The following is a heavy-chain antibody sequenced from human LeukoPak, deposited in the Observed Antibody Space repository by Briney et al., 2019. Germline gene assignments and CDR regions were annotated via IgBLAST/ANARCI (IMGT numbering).Heavy chain of an antibody. J-gene: IGHJ4*02. CDR2: INWAGTNT. D-gene: IGHD1-1*01. CDR3: VKDVSSNWYSFDH. Sequence: PGGSLRLSCAASGGTIGDYGMSWVRQAPGEGLEWVSGINWAGTNTFYAESVKGRFTISRDTAENSLFLQMNSLRDGDTAFYYCVKDVSSNWYSFDHWGQGTLVTVSS. CDR1: GGTIGDYG. V-gene: IGHV3-20*04.